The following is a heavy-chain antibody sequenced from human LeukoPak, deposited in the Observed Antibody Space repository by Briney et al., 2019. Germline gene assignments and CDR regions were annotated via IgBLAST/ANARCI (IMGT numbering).Heavy chain of an antibody. D-gene: IGHD3-22*01. V-gene: IGHV3-53*01. CDR1: GFTVSNNY. CDR2: IYSGGST. J-gene: IGHJ4*02. CDR3: ARGVHYLDSSGAHYYFDF. Sequence: PGGSLSLSCAASGFTVSNNYMSWVRQAPGKGLEWISVIYSGGSTYYADSVKGRFTISRDNSKNTLYLQMNSLRAEDTAVYYCARGVHYLDSSGAHYYFDFWGQGTLVTVSS.